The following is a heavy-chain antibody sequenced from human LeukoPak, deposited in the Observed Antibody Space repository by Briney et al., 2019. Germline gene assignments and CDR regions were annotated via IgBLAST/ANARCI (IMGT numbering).Heavy chain of an antibody. V-gene: IGHV3-7*03. CDR1: GFTFSSYW. CDR2: IKQDGSEK. Sequence: GGSLRLSCAASGFTFSSYWMSWVRQAPGKGLEWVANIKQDGSEKYYVDSVKGRFTISRDNSKNTLYLQMNSLRAEDTAIYYCAKRSAESSGYFGSWGQGTLVTVSS. D-gene: IGHD6-19*01. J-gene: IGHJ4*02. CDR3: AKRSAESSGYFGS.